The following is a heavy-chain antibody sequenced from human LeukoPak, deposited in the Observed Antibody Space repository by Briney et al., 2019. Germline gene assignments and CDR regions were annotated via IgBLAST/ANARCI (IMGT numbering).Heavy chain of an antibody. CDR1: GYRFTSFW. V-gene: IGHV5-51*01. D-gene: IGHD3-22*01. Sequence: GESLQISCKGSGYRFTSFWIAWVRQMPGKGLEWMGIIYPGDSDTRYSPSFQGQVTISADKSISTAYLQWSILKASDTAMYYCARWSPDYYDSSLDAFDIWGQGTMVTVSS. CDR3: ARWSPDYYDSSLDAFDI. J-gene: IGHJ3*02. CDR2: IYPGDSDT.